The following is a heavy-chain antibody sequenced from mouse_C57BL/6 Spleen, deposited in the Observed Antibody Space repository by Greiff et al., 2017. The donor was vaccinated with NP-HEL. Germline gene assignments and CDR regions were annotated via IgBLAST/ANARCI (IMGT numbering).Heavy chain of an antibody. CDR1: GFTFSDYY. CDR3: ARDWDYYGRGNAMDY. V-gene: IGHV5-16*01. J-gene: IGHJ4*01. CDR2: INYDGSST. Sequence: EVMLVESEGGLVQPGSSMKLSCTASGFTFSDYYMAWVRQVPEKGLEWVANINYDGSSTYYLDSLKSRFIISRDNAKNILYLQMSSLKSEDTATYYCARDWDYYGRGNAMDYWGQGTSVTVSS. D-gene: IGHD1-1*01.